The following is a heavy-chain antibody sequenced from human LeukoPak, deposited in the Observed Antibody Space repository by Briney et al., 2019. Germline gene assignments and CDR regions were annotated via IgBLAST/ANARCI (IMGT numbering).Heavy chain of an antibody. CDR2: IYYSGST. CDR3: ARQTGYYDSSGYFLDY. Sequence: PSETLSLTCTVSGGSISSYYWSWIRQPPGKGLEWIGYIYYSGSTNYNPSLKSRVTISVDTSKYQFSLKLSSVTAADTAVYYCARQTGYYDSSGYFLDYWGQGTLVTVSS. V-gene: IGHV4-59*08. J-gene: IGHJ4*02. CDR1: GGSISSYY. D-gene: IGHD3-22*01.